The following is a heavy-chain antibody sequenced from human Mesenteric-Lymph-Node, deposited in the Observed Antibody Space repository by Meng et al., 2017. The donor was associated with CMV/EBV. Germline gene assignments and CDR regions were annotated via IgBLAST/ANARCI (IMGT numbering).Heavy chain of an antibody. D-gene: IGHD2-2*01. V-gene: IGHV4-34*01. CDR2: INHSGST. J-gene: IGHJ4*02. CDR3: ARQPCSSTSCPIDY. CDR1: GGSLRGYY. Sequence: AVYGGSLRGYYWSWIRQPPGKGLEWIGEINHSGSTNYNPSLKSRVTISVDTSKNQFSLKLSSVTAADTAVYYCARQPCSSTSCPIDYWGQGTLVTVSS.